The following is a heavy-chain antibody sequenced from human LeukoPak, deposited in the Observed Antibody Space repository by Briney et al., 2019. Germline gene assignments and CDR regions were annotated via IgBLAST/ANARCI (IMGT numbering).Heavy chain of an antibody. V-gene: IGHV4-34*01. Sequence: SETLSLTCDVYGGSFSGYYWIWIRQPPGKGLEWIGEISHSGSINYNPSLKSRVIISVDTSKNQFSLKLTSVTAADTAAYYCARDFTRWGQGTLVTVSS. D-gene: IGHD3-3*01. CDR3: ARDFTR. CDR1: GGSFSGYY. CDR2: ISHSGSI. J-gene: IGHJ4*02.